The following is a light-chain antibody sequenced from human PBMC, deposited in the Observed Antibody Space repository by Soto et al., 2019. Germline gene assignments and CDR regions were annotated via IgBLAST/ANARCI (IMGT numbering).Light chain of an antibody. CDR3: QQYYSTPIT. V-gene: IGKV4-1*01. CDR1: QSLLYTSNNKNY. J-gene: IGKJ5*01. Sequence: DIVMTQSPDSLPVSLGERATINCKSSQSLLYTSNNKNYLAWYQQKPGQPPKLLIYWASTRESGVPDRFSGSGSGTDFTLTISSLQAEDVAVYYCQQYYSTPITFGQGTRLENK. CDR2: WAS.